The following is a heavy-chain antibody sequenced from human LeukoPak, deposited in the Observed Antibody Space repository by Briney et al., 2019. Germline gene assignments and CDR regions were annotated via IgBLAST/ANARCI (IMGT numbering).Heavy chain of an antibody. Sequence: SETLSLTCTVSGGSISSYYWSWIRQPPGKGLELIGYISNSGSTNYNPSLKSRVTISVDTSKNQFSLKLSSVTAADTAVYYCAREDSGSYGVWGQGTLVTVSS. CDR3: AREDSGSYGV. V-gene: IGHV4-59*01. CDR2: ISNSGST. J-gene: IGHJ4*02. CDR1: GGSISSYY. D-gene: IGHD1-26*01.